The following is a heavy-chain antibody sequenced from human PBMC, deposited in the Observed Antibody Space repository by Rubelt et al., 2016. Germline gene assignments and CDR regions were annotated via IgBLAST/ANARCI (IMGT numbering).Heavy chain of an antibody. CDR1: GGSISSYY. CDR2: IYYSGST. CDR3: ARAGNGYGLGRADEWVSELEI. Sequence: QVQLQESGPGLVKPSETLSLTCTVSGGSISSYYWSWIRQPPGKGLEWIGYIYYSGSTNYNPSLKSRVTISLDTSKNQFPLRLRSVPAAETAVYNVARAGNGYGLGRADEWVSELEIWGQGTMVTVSA. J-gene: IGHJ3*01. V-gene: IGHV4-59*01. D-gene: IGHD3-16*01.